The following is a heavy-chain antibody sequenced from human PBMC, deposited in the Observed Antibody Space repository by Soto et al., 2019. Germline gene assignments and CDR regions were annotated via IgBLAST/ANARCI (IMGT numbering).Heavy chain of an antibody. Sequence: EVQLAESGGDLVQPGGSLRLSCVGSGFTFSYYEMNWVRQAPGKGLERVAFISHTDRLTHYPDSVKGRFTISRDNAQNSLYLEMTSLSVEDTGVYYCARDTGRASVDLWGQGTLGTVSS. V-gene: IGHV3-48*03. D-gene: IGHD1-26*01. CDR1: GFTFSYYE. J-gene: IGHJ5*02. CDR2: ISHTDRLT. CDR3: ARDTGRASVDL.